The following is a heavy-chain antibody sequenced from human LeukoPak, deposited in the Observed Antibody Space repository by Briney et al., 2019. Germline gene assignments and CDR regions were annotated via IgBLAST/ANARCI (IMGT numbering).Heavy chain of an antibody. Sequence: GGSLRLSCAASGFTFSSYAMNWVRQAPGKGLEWVSYISSSSSTIYYADSVKGRFTISRDNAKNSLYLQMNSLRAEDTAVYYCARDAPTVTSYYYYYYMDVWGKGTTVTVSS. CDR2: ISSSSSTI. J-gene: IGHJ6*03. CDR1: GFTFSSYA. V-gene: IGHV3-48*01. CDR3: ARDAPTVTSYYYYYYMDV. D-gene: IGHD4-11*01.